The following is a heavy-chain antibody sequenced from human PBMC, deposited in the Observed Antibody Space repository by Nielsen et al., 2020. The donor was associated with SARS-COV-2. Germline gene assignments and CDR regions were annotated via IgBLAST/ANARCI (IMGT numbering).Heavy chain of an antibody. CDR1: GFTFNTYA. CDR3: ASDPSYASSWLHYFDF. Sequence: GESLKISCAASGFTFNTYAMNWVRQAPGKGLEWVAYISASSANIHYAASVNGRFTVSRDNAKNSLYLQMNNLRGEDTAVYYCASDPSYASSWLHYFDFWGQGTLVTVSS. V-gene: IGHV3-48*01. D-gene: IGHD5-12*01. J-gene: IGHJ4*02. CDR2: ISASSANI.